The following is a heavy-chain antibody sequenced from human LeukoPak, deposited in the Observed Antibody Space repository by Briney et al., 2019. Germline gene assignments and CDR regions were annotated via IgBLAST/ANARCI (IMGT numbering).Heavy chain of an antibody. J-gene: IGHJ3*02. CDR2: IIPILGIA. V-gene: IGHV1-69*04. CDR1: GGTFSNYA. D-gene: IGHD3-22*01. CDR3: ARESSGPTIDI. Sequence: GASVKVSCKASGGTFSNYAISWVRQAPGQGLEWMGRIIPILGIANYAQKFQGRVTITADKSTSTAYMELSSLRSEDTAVYYCARESSGPTIDIWGQGTMVTVSS.